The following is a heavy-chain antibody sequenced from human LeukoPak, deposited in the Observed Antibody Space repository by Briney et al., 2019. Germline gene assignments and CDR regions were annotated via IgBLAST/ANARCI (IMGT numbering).Heavy chain of an antibody. CDR1: GDSFANHW. CDR2: VYLGDSDT. J-gene: IGHJ6*03. CDR3: ATWGARRSSGYWDMDV. D-gene: IGHD3-22*01. V-gene: IGHV5-51*01. Sequence: GESLKISCKGSGDSFANHWIGWVRQVPGKGLEWMGIVYLGDSDTKYSPSFQGHVTISVDKSIDTAYLQWSSLKASDTAMYFCATWGARRSSGYWDMDVWGKGTTVTVSS.